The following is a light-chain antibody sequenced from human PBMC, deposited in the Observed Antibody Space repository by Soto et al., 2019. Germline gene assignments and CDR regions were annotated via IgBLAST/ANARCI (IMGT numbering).Light chain of an antibody. CDR2: GAA. Sequence: PGERATLTFRASKSVRGSYLAWXQQXPGXXPXXLIFGAASRATGIPDRFSGRGSGTDFTLTISRLEPEDFAVYYCQPYGSSSPFGQGTKVDIK. V-gene: IGKV3-20*01. CDR1: KSVRGSY. CDR3: QPYGSSSP. J-gene: IGKJ1*01.